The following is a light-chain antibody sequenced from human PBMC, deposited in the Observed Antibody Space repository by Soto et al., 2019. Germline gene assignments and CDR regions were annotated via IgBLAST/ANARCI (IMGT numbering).Light chain of an antibody. CDR2: EVS. J-gene: IGLJ3*02. CDR1: SSDVGGYNY. V-gene: IGLV2-14*01. CDR3: SSYTSSSTPNWV. Sequence: QSVLTQPASVSGSPGQSITISCTGTSSDVGGYNYVSWYQQHPGKAPKLMIYEVSNGPSGVSNRFSGSKSGNTASLTISGLQAEDEADYYCSSYTSSSTPNWVFGGGTKLTVL.